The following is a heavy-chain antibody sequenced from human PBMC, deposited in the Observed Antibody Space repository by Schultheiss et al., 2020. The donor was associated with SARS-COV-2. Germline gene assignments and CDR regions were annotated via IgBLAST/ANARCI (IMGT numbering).Heavy chain of an antibody. J-gene: IGHJ5*02. CDR2: ISRDGSA. Sequence: SETLSLPCAVYGGPFSGYSWSWIRQPPGKGLEWIGEISRDGSAKYNPSLNSRVTISVDTPKNQFSLRLSSVTAADMAVYYCARSQYSGNDWVGTPPCWFDPWGQGTLVTVSS. V-gene: IGHV4-34*01. CDR3: ARSQYSGNDWVGTPPCWFDP. CDR1: GGPFSGYS. D-gene: IGHD5-12*01.